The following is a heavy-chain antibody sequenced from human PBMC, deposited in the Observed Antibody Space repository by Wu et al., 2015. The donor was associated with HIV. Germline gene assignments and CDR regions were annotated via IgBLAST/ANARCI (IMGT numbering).Heavy chain of an antibody. J-gene: IGHJ4*02. CDR3: ASNSCGGDCFNPFDY. CDR2: IIPIFGTA. D-gene: IGHD2-21*01. Sequence: QVQLVQSGAEVKKPGSSVKVSCKASGGTFSSYAISWVRQAPGQGLEWMGGIIPIFGTANYAQKFQGRVMITADESTSTAYMELSSLRSEDTAVYYCASNSCGGDCFNPFDYWGQGTLVTVSS. CDR1: GGTFSSYA. V-gene: IGHV1-69*12.